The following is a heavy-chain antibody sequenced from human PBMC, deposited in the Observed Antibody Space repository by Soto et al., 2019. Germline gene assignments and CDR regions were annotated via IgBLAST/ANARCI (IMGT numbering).Heavy chain of an antibody. J-gene: IGHJ3*02. Sequence: QVQLQESGPGLVKPSQTLSLTCTVSGGSISSGGYYWSWIRQHPGKGLEWIGYIYYSGSTYYNPSLKSRVTMSVDTSKNQFSLKLSSVTAADTAVYYCARGGVVVVPAAPDDAFDIWGQGTMVTVSS. CDR1: GGSISSGGYY. D-gene: IGHD2-2*01. V-gene: IGHV4-31*03. CDR2: IYYSGST. CDR3: ARGGVVVVPAAPDDAFDI.